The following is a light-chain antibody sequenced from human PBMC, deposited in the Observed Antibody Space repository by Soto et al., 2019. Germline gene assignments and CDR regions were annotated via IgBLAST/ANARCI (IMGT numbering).Light chain of an antibody. CDR2: GAS. V-gene: IGKV3-15*01. CDR3: QQYNNWPTWT. Sequence: MFMTQSPAALSVSPGEIATLSCRASQTVSSNLAWYQQKPCQAPRLLIYGASSRATGIPARFSGSGSGTDFTLTISRLEPEDFAVYYCQQYNNWPTWTFGQGTKVDIK. J-gene: IGKJ1*01. CDR1: QTVSSN.